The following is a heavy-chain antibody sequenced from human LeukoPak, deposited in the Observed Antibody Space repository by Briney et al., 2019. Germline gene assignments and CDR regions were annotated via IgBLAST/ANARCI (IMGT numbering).Heavy chain of an antibody. CDR2: IRSKANNYAT. CDR1: GFTFSASA. D-gene: IGHD6-6*01. Sequence: GGSLKLSCAASGFTFSASAVHWVRQASGKGLEWIGRIRSKANNYATAYAGSLKGRFTVSRDDSKNTAYLQMNSLKTEDSAVYFCVRDSSSEGPLDYWGQGTLVAVSS. V-gene: IGHV3-73*01. CDR3: VRDSSSEGPLDY. J-gene: IGHJ4*02.